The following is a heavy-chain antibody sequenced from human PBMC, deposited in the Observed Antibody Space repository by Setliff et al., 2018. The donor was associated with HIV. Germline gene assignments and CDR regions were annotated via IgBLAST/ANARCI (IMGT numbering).Heavy chain of an antibody. CDR2: IKPDGSSK. Sequence: GGSLRLSCAASRFTFSSYAMSWVRQAPGKGREGVAHIKPDGSSKKYVDSVKGRFTISRDNAKDSLYLQMHSLRAEDTAVYFCARGSGYDKGAYHYYYGMDVWGQGTTVTVSS. D-gene: IGHD5-12*01. V-gene: IGHV3-7*01. CDR3: ARGSGYDKGAYHYYYGMDV. J-gene: IGHJ6*02. CDR1: RFTFSSYA.